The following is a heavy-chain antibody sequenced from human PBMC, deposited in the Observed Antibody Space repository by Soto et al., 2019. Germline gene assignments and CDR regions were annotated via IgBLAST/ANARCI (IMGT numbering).Heavy chain of an antibody. Sequence: VGSLRLSCAASGFTFTTYAIHWVRQAPGKGLEWVAVISNDGRGKYYADSVKGRFTISRDNSKNTLYPQMNSLRSDDTAVYYCARDQCFGGGRSCYYFDFWGQGTLVTVSS. V-gene: IGHV3-30*04. CDR2: ISNDGRGK. CDR3: ARDQCFGGGRSCYYFDF. CDR1: GFTFTTYA. D-gene: IGHD2-15*01. J-gene: IGHJ4*02.